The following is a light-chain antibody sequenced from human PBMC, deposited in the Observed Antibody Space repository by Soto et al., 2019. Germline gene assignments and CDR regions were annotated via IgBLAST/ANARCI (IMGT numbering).Light chain of an antibody. CDR3: QTWASGIEV. J-gene: IGLJ2*01. V-gene: IGLV4-69*01. Sequence: QPVLTQSPSASASLGASVKLTCTLSSGHSSYAIAWHQQQPEKGPRYLMKLNSDGSHSKGDGIPDRFSGSSSGAERYLTISSLQSEADADYYCQTWASGIEVFGGGTKLTVL. CDR2: LNSDGSH. CDR1: SGHSSYA.